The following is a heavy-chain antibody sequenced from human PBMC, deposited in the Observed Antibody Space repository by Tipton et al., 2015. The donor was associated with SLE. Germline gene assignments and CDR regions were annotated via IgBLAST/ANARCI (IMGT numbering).Heavy chain of an antibody. Sequence: GSLRLSCAASGFTFSDYYMSWIRQAPGKGLEWVSYISSSGSTIYYADSVKGRFTISRDNAKNSLYLQMNSLRAEDTAVNYCARVFKRYSSSWTDGYFDYWGQGTLVTVSS. CDR2: ISSSGSTI. CDR1: GFTFSDYY. V-gene: IGHV3-11*04. J-gene: IGHJ4*02. CDR3: ARVFKRYSSSWTDGYFDY. D-gene: IGHD6-13*01.